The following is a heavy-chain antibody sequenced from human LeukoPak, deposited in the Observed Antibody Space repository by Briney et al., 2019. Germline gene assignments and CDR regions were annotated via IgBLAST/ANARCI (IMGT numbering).Heavy chain of an antibody. CDR3: AREPRYYDILTGTLYGMDV. J-gene: IGHJ6*02. D-gene: IGHD3-9*01. V-gene: IGHV1-2*02. CDR2: INPNSGGT. CDR1: GYTFTGYY. Sequence: ASVKVSCKASGYTFTGYYMHWVRQAPGQGREWMGWINPNSGGTNYAQKFQGRVTMTRDTSISTAYMELRRLRSDDTAVYYCAREPRYYDILTGTLYGMDVWGQGTTVTVSS.